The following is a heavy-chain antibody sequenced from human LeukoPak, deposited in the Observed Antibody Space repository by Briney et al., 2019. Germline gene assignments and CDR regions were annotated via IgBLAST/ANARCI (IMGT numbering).Heavy chain of an antibody. CDR2: IYYSGST. CDR3: ARVREYYDSSGYHNYFDY. CDR1: GGSISSSSYY. Sequence: SETLSLTCTVSGGSISSSSYYWGWIRQPPGKGLEWIGSIYYSGSTYYNPSLKSRVTISVDTSKNQLSLKLSSVTAADTAVYYCARVREYYDSSGYHNYFDYWGQGTLVTVSS. V-gene: IGHV4-39*07. D-gene: IGHD3-22*01. J-gene: IGHJ4*02.